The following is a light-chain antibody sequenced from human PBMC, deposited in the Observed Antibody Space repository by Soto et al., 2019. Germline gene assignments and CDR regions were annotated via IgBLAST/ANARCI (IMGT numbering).Light chain of an antibody. Sequence: QSVLTQPASLSGFLGQSITMSCTGSSSDVGTFNLVSWFQQHPGKAPKLLIFEGTKRPSGVSDRFSGSKSGNTASLTISGLQAEDEADYHCCSYAGTRTSWVFGTGTKVTVL. V-gene: IGLV2-23*01. CDR1: SSDVGTFNL. CDR3: CSYAGTRTSWV. J-gene: IGLJ1*01. CDR2: EGT.